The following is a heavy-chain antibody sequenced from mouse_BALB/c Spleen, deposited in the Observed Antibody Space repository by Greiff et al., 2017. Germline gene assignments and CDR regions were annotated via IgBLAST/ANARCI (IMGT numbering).Heavy chain of an antibody. CDR1: GYAFSSSW. D-gene: IGHD2-1*01. V-gene: IGHV1-82*01. CDR2: IYPGDGDT. CDR3: ARGGNYLDY. Sequence: VQLQESGPELVKPGASVKISCKASGYAFSSSWMNWVKQRPGQGLEWIGRIYPGDGDTNYNGKFKGKATLTADKSSSTAYMQLSSLTSVDSAVYFCARGGNYLDYWGQGTSVTVSS. J-gene: IGHJ4*01.